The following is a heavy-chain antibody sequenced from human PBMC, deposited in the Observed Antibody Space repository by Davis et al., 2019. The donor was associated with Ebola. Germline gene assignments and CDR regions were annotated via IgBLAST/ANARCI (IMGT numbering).Heavy chain of an antibody. CDR2: ISYDGSNK. CDR1: GFTFSSYG. Sequence: GGSLRLSCAASGFTFSSYGMHWVRQAPGKGLEWVAVISYDGSNKYYADSVKGRFTISRDNSKNTLYLQMNSLRAEDTAVYYCAKDPTYYYYYGMDVWGQGTTVTVSS. CDR3: AKDPTYYYYYGMDV. V-gene: IGHV3-30*18. J-gene: IGHJ6*02.